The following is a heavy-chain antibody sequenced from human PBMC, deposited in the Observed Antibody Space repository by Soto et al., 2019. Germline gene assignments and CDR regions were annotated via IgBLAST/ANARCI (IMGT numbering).Heavy chain of an antibody. D-gene: IGHD3-10*01. V-gene: IGHV4-59*01. J-gene: IGHJ5*02. CDR1: GGSISVYY. Sequence: PETLSLTCTISGGSISVYYWSWIRQPPGQGLEWIGYIYASGSPYYNPSLKSRVTISADTSKNQISLKLTSPTAADTAVYYCARVCPVRGLINNWFDPCGQGTLVTVSS. CDR3: ARVCPVRGLINNWFDP. CDR2: IYASGSP.